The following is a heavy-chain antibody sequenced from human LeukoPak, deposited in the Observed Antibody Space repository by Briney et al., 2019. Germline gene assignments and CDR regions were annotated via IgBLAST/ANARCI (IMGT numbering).Heavy chain of an antibody. V-gene: IGHV3-49*01. CDR3: TRALYNSANYPYCFDN. CDR1: TFTCDYIG. CDR2: TKTDRYSWTP. J-gene: IGHJ4*02. Sequence: TLTLTCSRSTFTCDYIGVIWEPQAPGKGLEGVSYTKTDRYSWTPEFPGTVKGRFTISRDGSKSIAYLQMNSLKIEDTALYYCTRALYNSANYPYCFDNWGQGPLVPVSA. D-gene: IGHD4/OR15-4a*01.